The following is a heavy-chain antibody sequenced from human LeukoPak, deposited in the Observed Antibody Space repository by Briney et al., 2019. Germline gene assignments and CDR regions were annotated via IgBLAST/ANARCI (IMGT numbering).Heavy chain of an antibody. D-gene: IGHD6-6*01. V-gene: IGHV3-74*01. J-gene: IGHJ4*02. Sequence: PGGSLRLSCAASGFTSSSYWMHWVRQAPGKGLVWVSRINSDGSSTSYADSVRGRFSISRDNAKNTLYLQMNSLRAEDTAVYYCARGLSGYASSLGYWGQGTLVTVSA. CDR2: INSDGSST. CDR1: GFTSSSYW. CDR3: ARGLSGYASSLGY.